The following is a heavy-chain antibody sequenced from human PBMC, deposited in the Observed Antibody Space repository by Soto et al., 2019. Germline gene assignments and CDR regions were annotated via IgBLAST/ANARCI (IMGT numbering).Heavy chain of an antibody. CDR2: ISAYNGNT. Sequence: ASVKVSCKASGGTFSSYAISWVRQAPGQGLEWMGWISAYNGNTNYAQKLQGRVTMTTDTSTSTAYMELRSLRSDYTAVYYCARDGEELFDYNWFDPWGQGTLVTVSS. D-gene: IGHD3-10*01. CDR1: GGTFSSYA. CDR3: ARDGEELFDYNWFDP. J-gene: IGHJ5*02. V-gene: IGHV1-18*01.